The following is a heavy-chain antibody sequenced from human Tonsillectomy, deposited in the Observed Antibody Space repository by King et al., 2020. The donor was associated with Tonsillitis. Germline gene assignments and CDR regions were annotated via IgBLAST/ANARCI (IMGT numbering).Heavy chain of an antibody. CDR2: FIHSSGIK. CDR3: ARDLDYDILTGYYMYFDY. D-gene: IGHD3-9*01. CDR1: GFTFSSDS. V-gene: IGHV3-48*01. J-gene: IGHJ4*02. Sequence: VQLVESWGGLVQPGGSLRLSCAASGFTFSSDSIKCVRPAPGTGLGWVSYFIHSSGIKHYADSVKGLFTISRDNAKNSLYLQRNSLRAEDTAVYYCARDLDYDILTGYYMYFDYWGQGPLVTVSS.